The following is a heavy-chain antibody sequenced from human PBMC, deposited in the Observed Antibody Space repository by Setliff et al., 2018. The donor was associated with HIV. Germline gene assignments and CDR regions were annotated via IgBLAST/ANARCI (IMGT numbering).Heavy chain of an antibody. CDR3: ARGERITIFGVVLGTDY. CDR2: ISPYIGHT. D-gene: IGHD3-3*01. J-gene: IGHJ4*02. V-gene: IGHV1-18*01. CDR1: GYTFTTYG. Sequence: ASVKVSCKASGYTFTTYGISWVRQAPGHGLEWMGWISPYIGHTNYAQNFQGRVTMTIDTSTSTAYMELSSLRSEDTAVYYCARGERITIFGVVLGTDYWGQGTLVTVSS.